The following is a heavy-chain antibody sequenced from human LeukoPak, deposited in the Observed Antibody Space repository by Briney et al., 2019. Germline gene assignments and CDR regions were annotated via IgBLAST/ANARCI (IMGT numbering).Heavy chain of an antibody. CDR3: ALMTNDAFDI. CDR1: GGSVSSSSYY. CDR2: IYYSGST. Sequence: SETLSLTCTVSGGSVSSSSYYWGWIRQPPGKGLEWIGYIYYSGSTNYNPSLKSRVTISVDTSKNQFSLKLSSVTAADTAVYYCALMTNDAFDIWAKGQWSPSLQ. D-gene: IGHD3-16*01. J-gene: IGHJ3*02. V-gene: IGHV4-61*01.